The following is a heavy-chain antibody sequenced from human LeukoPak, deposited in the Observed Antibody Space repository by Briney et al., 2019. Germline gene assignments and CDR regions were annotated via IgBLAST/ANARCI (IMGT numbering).Heavy chain of an antibody. CDR2: ISSSSSYI. D-gene: IGHD3-3*01. Sequence: PGGSLRLSCAASGFTFSSYSMNWVRQAPGKGLEWVSSISSSSSYIYYADSVKGRFTISRDNAKNSLYLQMNSLRAEDTAVHYCARDLSRFLGGDYWGQGTLVTVSS. J-gene: IGHJ4*02. CDR3: ARDLSRFLGGDY. CDR1: GFTFSSYS. V-gene: IGHV3-21*01.